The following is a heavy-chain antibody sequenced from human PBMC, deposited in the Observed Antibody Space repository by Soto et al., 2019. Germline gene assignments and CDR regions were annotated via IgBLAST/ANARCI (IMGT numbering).Heavy chain of an antibody. V-gene: IGHV3-7*03. CDR2: IKFDGSEK. J-gene: IGHJ4*02. D-gene: IGHD2-2*01. Sequence: VGSLRLSCAASGFIFSDYWMSWVRQAPGKGPEWVANIKFDGSEKQYVDSVRGRFTISRDNSRNSLFLQMNSLRAGDTAVYYCVKDGGYCSSSTCYSPRNHYFDSWGQGTLVTVSS. CDR3: VKDGGYCSSSTCYSPRNHYFDS. CDR1: GFIFSDYW.